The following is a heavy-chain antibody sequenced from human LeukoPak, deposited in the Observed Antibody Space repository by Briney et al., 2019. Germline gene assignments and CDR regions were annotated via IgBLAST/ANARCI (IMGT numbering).Heavy chain of an antibody. CDR1: GGSISSYY. CDR3: ASTTTAEVENWFDP. J-gene: IGHJ5*02. V-gene: IGHV4-59*01. D-gene: IGHD4-11*01. CDR2: IYYSGST. Sequence: SETLSLTCTVSGGSISSYYWSWIRQPPGQGLQWIGYIYYSGSTNYNPSLKSRVTISVDTSKNQFSLKLSSVTAADTAVYYCASTTTAEVENWFDPWGQGTLVTVSS.